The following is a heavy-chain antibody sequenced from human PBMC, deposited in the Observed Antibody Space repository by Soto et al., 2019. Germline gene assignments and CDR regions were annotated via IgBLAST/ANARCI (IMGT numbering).Heavy chain of an antibody. J-gene: IGHJ4*02. CDR1: GFTFNSYS. CDR3: ARERTIDSSRVVAAPYDFDY. Sequence: EVQLVESGGGLVQPGGSLRLSYAASGFTFNSYSMNWVRQAPGKGLEWVSYISSSSSTIYYADSVKGRFTISRDNAKNSLYLQMNSLRSEDWVLYYFARERTIDSSRVVAAPYDFDYWGEGTLVTVSS. D-gene: IGHD2-15*01. CDR2: ISSSSSTI. V-gene: IGHV3-48*01.